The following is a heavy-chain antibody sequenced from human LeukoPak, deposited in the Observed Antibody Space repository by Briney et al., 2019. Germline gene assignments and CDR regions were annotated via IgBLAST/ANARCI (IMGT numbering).Heavy chain of an antibody. CDR2: ISWNSGSI. V-gene: IGHV3-9*01. Sequence: GGSLRLSCAASGFTFDDYAMHWVRQAPGKGLEWVSGISWNSGSIGYADSVKGRFTISRDNAKNSLYLQMNSLRAEDTALYYCAKVGVSGDYLNAFDIWGQGRMVTVSS. J-gene: IGHJ3*02. D-gene: IGHD4-17*01. CDR1: GFTFDDYA. CDR3: AKVGVSGDYLNAFDI.